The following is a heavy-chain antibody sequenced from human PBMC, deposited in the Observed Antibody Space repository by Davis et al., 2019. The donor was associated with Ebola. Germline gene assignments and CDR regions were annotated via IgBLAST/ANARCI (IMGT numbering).Heavy chain of an antibody. Sequence: GESLKISCAASGFTFSSYWMSWVRQAPGKGLEWVANIKQDGSEKYYVDSVKGRFTISRDNTKNSVFLEMKSLAVEDTALYYCVKGQGSTYNYNGLDVWGQGTTVVVSS. V-gene: IGHV3-7*03. CDR3: VKGQGSTYNYNGLDV. J-gene: IGHJ6*02. CDR1: GFTFSSYW. CDR2: IKQDGSEK. D-gene: IGHD5-24*01.